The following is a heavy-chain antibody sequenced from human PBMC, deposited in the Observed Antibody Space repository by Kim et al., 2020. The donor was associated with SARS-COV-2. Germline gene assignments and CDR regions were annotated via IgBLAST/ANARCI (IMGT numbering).Heavy chain of an antibody. V-gene: IGHV4-39*01. CDR2: T. CDR3: ARRDLGLTFDY. J-gene: IGHJ4*02. D-gene: IGHD3-9*01. Sequence: TFDNPSPNSRVAISIDPSKNQFSLNLRSVTAADTAVYYCARRDLGLTFDYWGQGTLVTVSS.